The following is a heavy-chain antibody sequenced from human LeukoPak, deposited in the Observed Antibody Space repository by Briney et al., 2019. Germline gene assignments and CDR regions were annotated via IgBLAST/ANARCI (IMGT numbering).Heavy chain of an antibody. CDR1: GFTFSSYG. V-gene: IGHV3-53*01. J-gene: IGHJ4*02. CDR2: TYGGGTT. CDR3: ATAAYGISGSLDY. Sequence: PGGSLRLSCAASGFTFSSYGMSWVRQAPGKGLECVSVTYGGGTTYYADSLKGRFTISRDNSRNTLYLQMNSLRAEDTAVYFCATAAYGISGSLDYWGQGTLVTVSS. D-gene: IGHD3-22*01.